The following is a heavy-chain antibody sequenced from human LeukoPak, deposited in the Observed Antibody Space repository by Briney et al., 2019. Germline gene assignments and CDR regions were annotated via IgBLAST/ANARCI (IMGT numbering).Heavy chain of an antibody. V-gene: IGHV1-18*01. Sequence: RASVKVSCKTSGYSFTNFAINWVRQAPGQGLEWVGRISTYNGNTNYAQKLQARVTMTTDTSTSTASMELRSLRSDDTAIYYCAREVIEAVPTAVPSLRGTYFDLWGRGTLVTVSS. CDR3: AREVIEAVPTAVPSLRGTYFDL. J-gene: IGHJ2*01. CDR2: ISTYNGNT. D-gene: IGHD2-2*01. CDR1: GYSFTNFA.